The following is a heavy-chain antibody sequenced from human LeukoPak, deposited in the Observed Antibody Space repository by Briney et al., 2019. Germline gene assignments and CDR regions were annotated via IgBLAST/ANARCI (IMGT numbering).Heavy chain of an antibody. CDR1: GFTFSSYG. D-gene: IGHD3-22*01. V-gene: IGHV3-30*02. Sequence: PGGSLRLSCAASGFTFSSYGMHWVRQAPGKGLEWVAFIRYDGSNKYYADSVKGRFTISRDNSKNTLYLQMNSLRAEDTAVYYRARTGSGYFGMFDYWGQGTLVTVSS. CDR3: ARTGSGYFGMFDY. CDR2: IRYDGSNK. J-gene: IGHJ4*02.